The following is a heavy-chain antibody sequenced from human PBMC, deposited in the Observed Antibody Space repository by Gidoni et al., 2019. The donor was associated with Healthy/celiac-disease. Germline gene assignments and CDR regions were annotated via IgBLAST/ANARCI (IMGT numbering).Heavy chain of an antibody. CDR1: GFTYSSYA. D-gene: IGHD3-22*01. J-gene: IGHJ4*02. CDR2: ISGSGGST. Sequence: EVQLLESGGGVEQHGGALRHSCAASGFTYSSYAMSWVRQAPGKGLEWVSAISGSGGSTYYADSVKGLFTISRDNSKNPLYLQMNSLRAEDTAVYYCAKPYYYDSSGYTPSYFDYWGQGTLVTVSS. V-gene: IGHV3-23*01. CDR3: AKPYYYDSSGYTPSYFDY.